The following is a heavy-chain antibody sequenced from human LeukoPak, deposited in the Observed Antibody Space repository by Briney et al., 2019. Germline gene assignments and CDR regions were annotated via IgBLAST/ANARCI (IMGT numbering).Heavy chain of an antibody. CDR1: GFTFSSYA. Sequence: PGGSLRLSCAASGFTFSSYAMHWVRQAPGKGLEWVAVISYDGSNKYYADSVKGRFTISRDNSKNTLYLQMNSLRAEDTAVYYCAKDLYGYYYYYYMDVWGKGTTVTVSS. V-gene: IGHV3-30*04. CDR2: ISYDGSNK. D-gene: IGHD2-8*01. J-gene: IGHJ6*03. CDR3: AKDLYGYYYYYYMDV.